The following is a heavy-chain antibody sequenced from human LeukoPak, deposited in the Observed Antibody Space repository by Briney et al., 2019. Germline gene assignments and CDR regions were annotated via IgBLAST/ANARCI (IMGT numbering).Heavy chain of an antibody. V-gene: IGHV4-39*07. J-gene: IGHJ4*02. CDR2: IYYSGST. CDR3: ARGVATISAVFDY. Sequence: SETLSLTCTVSGGSISSSSYYWGWIRQPPGKGLEWIGSIYYSGSTYYNPSLKSRVTISVDTSKNQFSLKLSSVTAADTAVYYCARGVATISAVFDYWGQGTLVTVSS. CDR1: GGSISSSSYY. D-gene: IGHD5-24*01.